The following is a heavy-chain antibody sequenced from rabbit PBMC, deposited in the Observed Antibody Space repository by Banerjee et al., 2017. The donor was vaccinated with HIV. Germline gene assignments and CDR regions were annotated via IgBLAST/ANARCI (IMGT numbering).Heavy chain of an antibody. Sequence: QEQLVESGGGLVRPEGSLKLSCTASGFSFSNKAVMCWVRQAPGKGLEWIGYIDPVFGITYFASWVNGRFTISRENTQNTVSLQMNSLTAADTATYFCVRDQAGDADYGPYYLNLWGQGTLVTVS. D-gene: IGHD2-1*01. V-gene: IGHV1S47*01. CDR2: IDPVFGIT. J-gene: IGHJ4*01. CDR1: GFSFSNKA. CDR3: VRDQAGDADYGPYYLNL.